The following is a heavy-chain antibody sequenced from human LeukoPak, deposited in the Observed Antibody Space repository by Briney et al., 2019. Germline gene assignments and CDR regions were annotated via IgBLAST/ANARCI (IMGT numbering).Heavy chain of an antibody. D-gene: IGHD6-13*01. J-gene: IGHJ4*02. Sequence: PGRSLRLSCAASGFTFSSYAMRWVRQAPGKGLEWVAVISYDGSNKYYADSVKGRFTISRDNSKNTLYLQMNSLRAEDTAVYYCARAFLAAAGTSHFDYWGQGTLVTVSS. CDR2: ISYDGSNK. CDR1: GFTFSSYA. V-gene: IGHV3-30*04. CDR3: ARAFLAAAGTSHFDY.